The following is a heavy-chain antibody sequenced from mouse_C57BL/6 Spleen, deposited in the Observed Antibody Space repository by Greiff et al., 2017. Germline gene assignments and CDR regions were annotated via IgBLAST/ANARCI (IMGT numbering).Heavy chain of an antibody. J-gene: IGHJ4*01. CDR3: ARRGLYYGSSYAMDY. V-gene: IGHV1-53*01. CDR1: GYTFTSYW. D-gene: IGHD1-1*01. Sequence: QVQLQQPGTELVKPGASVKLSCKASGYTFTSYWMHSVKQRPGQGLEWIGNINPSNGGTNYNEKFKSKATLTVDKSSSTAYMQLSSLTSEDSAVYYGARRGLYYGSSYAMDYWGQGTSVTVSS. CDR2: INPSNGGT.